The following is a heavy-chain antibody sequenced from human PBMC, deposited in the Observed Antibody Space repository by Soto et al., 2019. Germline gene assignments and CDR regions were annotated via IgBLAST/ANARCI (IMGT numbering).Heavy chain of an antibody. CDR2: ISNDGRGK. Sequence: GRSLRLSCAASGFTFTTYAIHWVRQAPGKGLEWVVVISNDGRGKYYADSVKGRFTISRDNSKNTLYLQMNSLRSDDTAVYYCARDRCFGGGRSCYYFDFWGQGTLVTVSS. J-gene: IGHJ4*02. D-gene: IGHD2-15*01. CDR3: ARDRCFGGGRSCYYFDF. V-gene: IGHV3-30*04. CDR1: GFTFTTYA.